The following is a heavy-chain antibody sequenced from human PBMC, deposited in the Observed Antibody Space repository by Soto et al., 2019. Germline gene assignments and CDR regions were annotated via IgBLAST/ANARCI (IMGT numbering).Heavy chain of an antibody. CDR3: AKRRGSYDFWSGYSRRAFDI. V-gene: IGHV3-23*01. Sequence: GGSLRLSCAASGFTFSSYAMSWVRQAPGKGLEWVSAISGSGGSTYYADSVKGRFTISRDNSKNTLYLQMNSLRAEDTAVYYCAKRRGSYDFWSGYSRRAFDIWGQGTMVTVAS. CDR1: GFTFSSYA. CDR2: ISGSGGST. D-gene: IGHD3-3*01. J-gene: IGHJ3*02.